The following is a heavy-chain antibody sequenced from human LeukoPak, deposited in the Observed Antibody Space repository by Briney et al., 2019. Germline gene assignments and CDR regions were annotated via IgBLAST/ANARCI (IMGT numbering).Heavy chain of an antibody. J-gene: IGHJ2*01. CDR1: GASISSYY. D-gene: IGHD3-22*01. CDR2: MYNSATT. CDR3: ARAPHSYDSGTYSVQQYFDL. Sequence: SETLSLTCTVSGASISSYYWSWIRQPPGKGLEWIGYMYNSATTNYNPSLKSRVTISVDTSKNQFSLKLSSVTAADTAVYYCARAPHSYDSGTYSVQQYFDLWGRGTLVTVSP. V-gene: IGHV4-59*01.